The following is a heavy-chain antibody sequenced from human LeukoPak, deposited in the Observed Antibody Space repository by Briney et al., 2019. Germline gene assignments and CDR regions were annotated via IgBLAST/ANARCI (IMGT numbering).Heavy chain of an antibody. D-gene: IGHD2-2*01. Sequence: GGSLRLSCAASGFTFSSYGMHWVRQAPGKGLEWVAFIRFDGSNKYYADSVKGRFTISRDNSKNTLYLQMNSLRAEDTAVYYCAKDFGDCSSTSCYDYYFDYWGQGTLVTVSS. CDR1: GFTFSSYG. J-gene: IGHJ4*02. V-gene: IGHV3-30*02. CDR3: AKDFGDCSSTSCYDYYFDY. CDR2: IRFDGSNK.